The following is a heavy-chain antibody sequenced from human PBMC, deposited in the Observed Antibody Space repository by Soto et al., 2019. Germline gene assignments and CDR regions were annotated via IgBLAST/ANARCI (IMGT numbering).Heavy chain of an antibody. CDR2: IDPSDSYT. Sequence: PGESLKISCKGSGYSFTSYWISWVRQMPGKGLEWMGRIDPSDSYTNYSPSFQGHVTISADKSISTAYLQWSSLNASDTAMYYCASRTRGSGWYFDWSQYYGMDVWGQGTKVTVSS. V-gene: IGHV5-10-1*01. CDR3: ASRTRGSGWYFDWSQYYGMDV. D-gene: IGHD6-19*01. CDR1: GYSFTSYW. J-gene: IGHJ6*02.